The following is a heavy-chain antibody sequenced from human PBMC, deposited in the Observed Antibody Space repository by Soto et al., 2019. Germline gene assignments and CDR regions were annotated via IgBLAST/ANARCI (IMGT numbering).Heavy chain of an antibody. CDR2: INHTGGS. J-gene: IGHJ4*02. V-gene: IGHV4-34*01. D-gene: IGHD2-2*01. Sequence: PXETLSLTCSVSGGSFSGYYWSWVRQTPGKGLEWIGDINHTGGSNYNPSLKSRVMISVDTAKTQFSLNVTSVTAADTAVYYCAREVGYYSATRRNLYFDYWGQGPLVTVS. CDR3: AREVGYYSATRRNLYFDY. CDR1: GGSFSGYY.